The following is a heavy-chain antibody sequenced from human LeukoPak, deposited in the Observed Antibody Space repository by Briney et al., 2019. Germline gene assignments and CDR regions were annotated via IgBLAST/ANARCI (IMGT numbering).Heavy chain of an antibody. CDR2: ISYSGST. J-gene: IGHJ4*02. D-gene: IGHD4-23*01. CDR1: GGSISSHY. CDR3: ARGSRLDYGGIGEFDY. Sequence: SETLSLTCTVSGGSISSHYWSWIRQPPGKGLEWIGYISYSGSTNFNTSLKSRVNISLDTSKNQFSLKLNPMTPTDTAVYYCARGSRLDYGGIGEFDYWGQGTLVTVSS. V-gene: IGHV4-59*11.